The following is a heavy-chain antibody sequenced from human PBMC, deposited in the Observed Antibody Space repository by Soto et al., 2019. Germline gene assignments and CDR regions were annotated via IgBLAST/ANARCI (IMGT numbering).Heavy chain of an antibody. D-gene: IGHD2-21*01. Sequence: PGVSLQISCKASGYRFTNYWIGWVRQMPGKCLEWLGIIYPGDSDTRYSPSLQGQVTISADKPISTAYLQWSSLKASDAAMYYCARITFPAYCGSGCDDYYSYAIDVWGQGTTVTVSS. V-gene: IGHV5-51*01. J-gene: IGHJ6*02. CDR1: GYRFTNYW. CDR2: IYPGDSDT. CDR3: ARITFPAYCGSGCDDYYSYAIDV.